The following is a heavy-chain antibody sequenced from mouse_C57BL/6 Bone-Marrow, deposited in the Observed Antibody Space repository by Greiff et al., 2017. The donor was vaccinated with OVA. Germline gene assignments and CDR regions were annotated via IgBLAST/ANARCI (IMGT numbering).Heavy chain of an antibody. CDR3: AKELPIWYFDD. CDR1: GYTFTDYY. J-gene: IGHJ1*03. V-gene: IGHV1-26*01. CDR2: INPNNGGT. D-gene: IGHD2-12*01. Sequence: EVQLQQSGPELVKPGASVKISCKASGYTFTDYYMNWVKQSNGKSLEWIGDINPNNGGTSYNKKLKGKATLNVDKSSRTAYMKHRNLTSEDAAVYYCAKELPIWYFDDWGTGTTVTVSS.